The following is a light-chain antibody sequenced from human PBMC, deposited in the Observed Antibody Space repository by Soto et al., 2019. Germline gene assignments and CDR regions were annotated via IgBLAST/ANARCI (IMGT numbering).Light chain of an antibody. J-gene: IGKJ4*01. CDR1: QSVSSDF. CDR2: GAS. CDR3: QQYGSTHPVT. Sequence: EIVLTQSPGTLSLSPGERATLSCRASQSVSSDFLSWYQQKPGQAPSLLIYGASYRATGIPDRCSGSGSGTDFTLTISRLEADDFAVYYCQQYGSTHPVTFGGGTKVEIK. V-gene: IGKV3-20*01.